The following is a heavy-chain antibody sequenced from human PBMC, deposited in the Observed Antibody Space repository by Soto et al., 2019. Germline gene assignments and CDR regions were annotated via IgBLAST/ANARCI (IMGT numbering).Heavy chain of an antibody. Sequence: GGSLRLSCAASGFTVSSNYMSWVRQAPGKGLEWVSVIYSGGTTYYADSVKGRFTISRDNSKNTLSLQMNSLRDEDTAVYYCAIDLYCSRRGCSFDHWGQGTLVTVSS. J-gene: IGHJ5*02. CDR2: IYSGGTT. CDR3: AIDLYCSRRGCSFDH. V-gene: IGHV3-66*01. D-gene: IGHD2-15*01. CDR1: GFTVSSNY.